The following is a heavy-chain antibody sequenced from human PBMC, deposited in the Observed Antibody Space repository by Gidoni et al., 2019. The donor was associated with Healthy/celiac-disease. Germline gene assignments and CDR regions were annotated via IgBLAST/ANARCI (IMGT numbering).Heavy chain of an antibody. Sequence: EVQLVESGGGLVKPGGSLRLSCAASGFTFSSSSMNWVRQAPGKGLEWVSSISSSSSYIYYADSVKGRFTISRDNAKNSLYLQMNSLRAEDTAVYYCARDLMGQQLGFDYWGQGTLVTVSS. D-gene: IGHD6-13*01. CDR1: GFTFSSSS. J-gene: IGHJ4*02. CDR2: ISSSSSYI. CDR3: ARDLMGQQLGFDY. V-gene: IGHV3-21*01.